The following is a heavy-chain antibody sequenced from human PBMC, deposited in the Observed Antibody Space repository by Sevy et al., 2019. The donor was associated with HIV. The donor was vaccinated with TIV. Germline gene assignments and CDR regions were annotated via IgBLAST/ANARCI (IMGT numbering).Heavy chain of an antibody. V-gene: IGHV3-23*01. D-gene: IGHD2-8*01. J-gene: IGHJ4*02. CDR2: FSFGCGRI. CDR1: GFTFAKYS. Sequence: GGSLRLSCAASGFTFAKYSMSWVRQAPGKGLEWVSTFSFGCGRINYADSVKGRFTISRDDSKNTLFLQMNSLRAEDTATYFCAREGCTQPLGYWGQGTLVTVSS. CDR3: AREGCTQPLGY.